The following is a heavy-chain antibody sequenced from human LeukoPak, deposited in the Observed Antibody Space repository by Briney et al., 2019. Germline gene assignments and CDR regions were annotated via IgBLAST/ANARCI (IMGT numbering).Heavy chain of an antibody. CDR3: AREYSGIDY. CDR1: GFSFSSYN. V-gene: IGHV3-48*02. Sequence: AGGSLRLSCAASGFSFSSYNMNWVRQAPGKGLVWVSYISGSSSATDYADSVKGRFTISRDNAKNSLYLQMDSLRDEDTAVYYCAREYSGIDYWGQGTLVTVSS. CDR2: ISGSSSAT. J-gene: IGHJ4*02. D-gene: IGHD2-21*01.